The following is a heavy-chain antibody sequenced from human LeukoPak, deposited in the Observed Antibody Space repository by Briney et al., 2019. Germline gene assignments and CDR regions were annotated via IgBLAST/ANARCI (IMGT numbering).Heavy chain of an antibody. CDR3: ARGGYSGSWYFPSSFDY. CDR2: INHSGST. Sequence: SETLSLTCAVYGGSFSGYYWSWIRQPPGKGLEWIGEINHSGSTNYNPSLKSRVTISVDTSKNQFSLKLSSVTAADTAVYYCARGGYSGSWYFPSSFDYWGQGTLVTVSS. V-gene: IGHV4-34*01. CDR1: GGSFSGYY. J-gene: IGHJ4*02. D-gene: IGHD6-13*01.